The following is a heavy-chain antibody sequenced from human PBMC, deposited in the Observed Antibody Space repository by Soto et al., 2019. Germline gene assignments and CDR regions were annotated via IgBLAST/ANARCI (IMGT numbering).Heavy chain of an antibody. CDR2: ISYDGSNK. CDR1: GFTFSSYG. D-gene: IGHD2-2*02. V-gene: IGHV3-30*18. CDR3: AKDLYGAIDY. Sequence: QVQLVESGGGVVQPGRSLRLSCAASGFTFSSYGMHWVRQAPGKGLEWVAVISYDGSNKYYADSVKGRFTISRDNSKNTLYLQMNSLRAEDTAVYYCAKDLYGAIDYWGQGTLVTVSS. J-gene: IGHJ4*02.